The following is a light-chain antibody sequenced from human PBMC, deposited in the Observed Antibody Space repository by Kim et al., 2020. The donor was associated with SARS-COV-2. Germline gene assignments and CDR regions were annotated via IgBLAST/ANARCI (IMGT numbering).Light chain of an antibody. J-gene: IGKJ2*03. CDR3: QQYYSTPYS. CDR2: WAS. CDR1: QNVLYSSNNKNY. Sequence: RATINCKSSQNVLYSSNNKNYLTWYQQKPGQPPKLLIYWASTRESGVPDRFSGSGSGTDFTLTISSLQAEDVAVYYCQQYYSTPYSFGQGTKLEIK. V-gene: IGKV4-1*01.